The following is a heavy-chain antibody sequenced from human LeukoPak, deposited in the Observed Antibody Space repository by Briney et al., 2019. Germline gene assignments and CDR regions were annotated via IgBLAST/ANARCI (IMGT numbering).Heavy chain of an antibody. V-gene: IGHV4-34*01. Sequence: SETLSLTRVDYVGSFSGYYWSWICQPPATGREWIGEFNHSGSTNYNPSLKSRVTISVDTSKNQFSLKLSSVTAADTAVYYCARAFDGSTRNYYYYYYMDVWGKGTTVTVSS. CDR1: VGSFSGYY. J-gene: IGHJ6*03. CDR3: ARAFDGSTRNYYYYYYMDV. CDR2: FNHSGST.